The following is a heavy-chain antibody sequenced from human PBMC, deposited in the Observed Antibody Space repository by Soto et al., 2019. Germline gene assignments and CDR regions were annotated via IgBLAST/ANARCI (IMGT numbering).Heavy chain of an antibody. V-gene: IGHV3-48*01. CDR1: GFTFSSYS. CDR3: AREDIVVVPAALDY. D-gene: IGHD2-2*01. CDR2: ISSSSSTI. J-gene: IGHJ4*02. Sequence: PGGSLRLSCAASGFTFSSYSMNWVRQAPGKGLEWVSYISSSSSTIYYADSVKGRFTISRDNAKNSLYLQMNSLRAEDTAVYYCAREDIVVVPAALDYWGQGTLVTFSS.